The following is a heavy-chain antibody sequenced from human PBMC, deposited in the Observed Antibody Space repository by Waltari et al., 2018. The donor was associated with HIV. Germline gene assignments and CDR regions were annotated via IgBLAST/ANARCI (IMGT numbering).Heavy chain of an antibody. CDR2: IWYDGSKK. J-gene: IGHJ5*02. CDR1: GFTFTNYG. V-gene: IGHV3-33*01. D-gene: IGHD1-7*01. CDR3: ARVTGNTEGSWFDP. Sequence: QVQLVESGGGVVQPAKSRRLSFAASGFTFTNYGRVWVRQAPGKGLEWVAVIWYDGSKKYYADSVKGRFTISKDNSKNTLHLQMNSLRAEDTAVYYCARVTGNTEGSWFDPWGQGTLVTVSS.